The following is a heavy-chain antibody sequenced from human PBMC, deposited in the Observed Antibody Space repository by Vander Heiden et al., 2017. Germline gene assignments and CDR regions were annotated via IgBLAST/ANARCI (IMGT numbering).Heavy chain of an antibody. V-gene: IGHV1-69*01. CDR2: IIPIFGTA. CDR1: GGTFSSYA. CDR3: ARGGVWAAWGSYRPFYYFDY. Sequence: QVQLVQSGAEVKKPGSSVKVSCKASGGTFSSYAISGVRQAPGQGLEWRGGIIPIFGTANYAQKFQGRVTITADESTSTAYMELSSLRSEDTAVYYCARGGVWAAWGSYRPFYYFDYWGQGTLVTVSS. J-gene: IGHJ4*02. D-gene: IGHD3-16*02.